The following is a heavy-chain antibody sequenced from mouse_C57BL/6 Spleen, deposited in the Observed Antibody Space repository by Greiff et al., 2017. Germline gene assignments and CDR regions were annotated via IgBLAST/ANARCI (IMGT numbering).Heavy chain of an antibody. CDR3: ARVSIYYYGSSSFDY. Sequence: EVQVVESEGGLVQPGSSMKLSCTASGFTFSDYYMAWVRQVPEKGLEWVANINYDGSSTYYLDSLKSRFIISRDNAKNILYLQMSSLKSEDTATYYCARVSIYYYGSSSFDYWGQGTTLTVSS. J-gene: IGHJ2*01. D-gene: IGHD1-1*01. CDR1: GFTFSDYY. V-gene: IGHV5-16*01. CDR2: INYDGSST.